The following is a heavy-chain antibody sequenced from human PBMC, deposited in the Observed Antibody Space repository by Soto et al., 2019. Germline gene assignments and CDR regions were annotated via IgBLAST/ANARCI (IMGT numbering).Heavy chain of an antibody. Sequence: LSLTCLVSGGSVGSGAYYWSWIRQPPGNALEWIGYIQYSGDTNYNSSLKSRVTISVDMSRNRFSLKLTSVTAADTAFYYCARHDYSDRAFDLWGQGTMVTVSS. V-gene: IGHV4-61*08. CDR3: ARHDYSDRAFDL. CDR2: IQYSGDT. D-gene: IGHD3-22*01. J-gene: IGHJ3*01. CDR1: GGSVGSGAYY.